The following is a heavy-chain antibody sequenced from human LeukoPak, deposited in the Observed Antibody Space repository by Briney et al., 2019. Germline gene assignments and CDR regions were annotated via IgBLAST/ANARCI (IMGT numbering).Heavy chain of an antibody. CDR2: IIPIFGTA. D-gene: IGHD7-27*01. CDR3: ARGLTGEPYYYYMDV. V-gene: IGHV1-69*05. Sequence: GASVKVSCKASGGTFSSYAISWVRQAPGQGLEWMGGIIPIFGTANYAQKFQGRVTIITDESTSTAYMELSSLRSEDTAVYYCARGLTGEPYYYYMDVWGKGTTVTVSS. CDR1: GGTFSSYA. J-gene: IGHJ6*03.